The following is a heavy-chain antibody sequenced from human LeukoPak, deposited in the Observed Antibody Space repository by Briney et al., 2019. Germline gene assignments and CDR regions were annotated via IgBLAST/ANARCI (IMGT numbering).Heavy chain of an antibody. CDR1: GYTFTSYG. D-gene: IGHD3-22*01. V-gene: IGHV1-18*01. CDR2: ISAYNGNT. Sequence: ASVKVSCKASGYTFTSYGISWVRQAPGQGLEWMGWISAYNGNTNYAQNLQGRVTMTTDTSTSTAYMELRSLRSDDTAVYYCARDLGYYDSSGYYVDYWGQGTLVTVSS. CDR3: ARDLGYYDSSGYYVDY. J-gene: IGHJ4*02.